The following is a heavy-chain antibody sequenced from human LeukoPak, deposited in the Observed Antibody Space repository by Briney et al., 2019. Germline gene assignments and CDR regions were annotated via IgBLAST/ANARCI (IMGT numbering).Heavy chain of an antibody. V-gene: IGHV1-18*01. CDR1: GYTFTSYG. D-gene: IGHD1-20*01. CDR3: ARVVTGPLVYFDY. Sequence: EASVKVSCKASGYTFTSYGISWVRQAPGQGLEWMGWISAYNGNTNYAQKLQGRDTMTPDTSTSTAYMELRSLRSDDTAVYYCARVVTGPLVYFDYWGKGKLVTVSS. J-gene: IGHJ4*02. CDR2: ISAYNGNT.